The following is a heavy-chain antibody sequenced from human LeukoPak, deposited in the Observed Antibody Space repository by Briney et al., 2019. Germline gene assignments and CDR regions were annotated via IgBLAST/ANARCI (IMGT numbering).Heavy chain of an antibody. CDR1: GFTFSTYS. Sequence: PGGSLRLSCAASGFTFSTYSMNWVRQAPGKGREWVSAISGSGGSTYYADSVKGRFTISRDNSKNTLYLQMNSLRAEDTAVYYCAKGVAAAGTSSWFDPWGQGTLVTVSS. CDR2: ISGSGGST. J-gene: IGHJ5*02. V-gene: IGHV3-23*01. D-gene: IGHD6-13*01. CDR3: AKGVAAAGTSSWFDP.